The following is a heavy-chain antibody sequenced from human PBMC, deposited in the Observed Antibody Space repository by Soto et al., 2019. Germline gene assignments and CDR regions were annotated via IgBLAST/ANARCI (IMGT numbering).Heavy chain of an antibody. D-gene: IGHD1-1*01. CDR2: VYYSGNT. V-gene: IGHV4-30-4*01. J-gene: IGHJ6*01. CDR1: GGSIFTGGSINYGDYY. CDR3: SRDLNKVTTGGYALDV. Sequence: QVQLQESGPGLVKPSQTLSLTCTVSGGSIFTGGSINYGDYYCSWFRQSSGKGLEWIGSVYYSGNTHYNPLLLGRLTISVGTSKNPLSPRLTSVTAADTAVYCCSRDLNKVTTGGYALDVWGQGNAVTVPS.